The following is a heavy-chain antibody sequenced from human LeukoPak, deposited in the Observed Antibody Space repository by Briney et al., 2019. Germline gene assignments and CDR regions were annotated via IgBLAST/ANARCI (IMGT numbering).Heavy chain of an antibody. CDR3: ASGRFCNGGSCYDS. CDR2: IYPGDSDT. V-gene: IGHV5-51*01. Sequence: GESLKISCKGSGYTFTSYWIGWVRQMPGKGLEWMGIIYPGDSDTRYSPSFQGQVAISVDKSTSTAYLQWSSLKASDTAMYYCASGRFCNGGSCYDSWGQGTLVTVSS. D-gene: IGHD2-15*01. CDR1: GYTFTSYW. J-gene: IGHJ5*01.